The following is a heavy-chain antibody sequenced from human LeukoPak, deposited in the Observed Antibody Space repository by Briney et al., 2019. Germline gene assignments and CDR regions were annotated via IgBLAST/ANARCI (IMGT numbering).Heavy chain of an antibody. CDR1: GGTFSSYA. J-gene: IGHJ5*02. Sequence: GASVKVSCKASGGTFSSYAISWVRQAPGQGLEWMGGIIPIFDAANYAQKFQGRVTITADEFTTTAYMELSSLKSEDTAVYCCARVAGDYGDLGRFDLWGQGTLVTVSS. CDR3: ARVAGDYGDLGRFDL. V-gene: IGHV1-69*13. CDR2: IIPIFDAA. D-gene: IGHD4-17*01.